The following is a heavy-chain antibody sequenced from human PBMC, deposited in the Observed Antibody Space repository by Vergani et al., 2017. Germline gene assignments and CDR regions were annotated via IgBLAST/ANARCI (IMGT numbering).Heavy chain of an antibody. CDR2: ISSSSSYI. V-gene: IGHV3-21*01. CDR1: GFTFSSYS. J-gene: IGHJ4*02. D-gene: IGHD6-19*01. CDR3: ARDRHSSGWLG. Sequence: VQLVESGGGVVQPGRSLRLSCAASGFTFSSYSMNRVRQAPGKGLEWVSSISSSSSYIYYADSVKGRFTISRDNAKNSLYLQMNSLRAEDMAVYYCARDRHSSGWLGWGQGTLVTVSS.